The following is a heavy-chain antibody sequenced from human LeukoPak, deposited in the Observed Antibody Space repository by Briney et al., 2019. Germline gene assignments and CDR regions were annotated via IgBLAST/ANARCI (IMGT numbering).Heavy chain of an antibody. J-gene: IGHJ3*02. V-gene: IGHV4-59*12. Sequence: SETQSLTCSVSGDSISIYYWNWIRQPPGKGLEWIGYIDHTGSTNYNPSLNSRVTISRDTSTNQFSLKLSSVTAADTAVYYCARGPLVGYGYYYDGSAFDIWGQGTMVTVSS. CDR2: IDHTGST. D-gene: IGHD3-22*01. CDR3: ARGPLVGYGYYYDGSAFDI. CDR1: GDSISIYY.